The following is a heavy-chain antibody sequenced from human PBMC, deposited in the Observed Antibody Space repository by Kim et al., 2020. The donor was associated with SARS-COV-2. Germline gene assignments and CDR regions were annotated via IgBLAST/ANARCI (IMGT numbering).Heavy chain of an antibody. CDR2: SYYSGST. Sequence: SETLSLTCTVSGGSISSGGYYWSWIRQHPGKGLEWIGYSYYSGSTYYNPSLKSRVTISVDTSKNQFSLKLSSVTAADTAVYYCARAAITMIVVVNACDIWGQGTMVTVPS. CDR3: ARAAITMIVVVNACDI. V-gene: IGHV4-31*03. CDR1: GGSISSGGYY. J-gene: IGHJ3*02. D-gene: IGHD3-22*01.